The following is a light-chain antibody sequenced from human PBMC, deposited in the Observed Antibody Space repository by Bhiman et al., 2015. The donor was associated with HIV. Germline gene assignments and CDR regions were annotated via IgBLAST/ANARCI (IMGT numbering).Light chain of an antibody. CDR1: SSDVGGYNY. Sequence: QSALTQPASVSGSPGQSITISCTGTSSDVGGYNYVSWYQQHPAKAPKLMIYDVNKRPSGISNRFSGSKSGNTASLTISGLQAEDEAVYYCSSYAGSSVVFGGGTELTVL. CDR3: SSYAGSSVV. CDR2: DVN. V-gene: IGLV2-14*01. J-gene: IGLJ2*01.